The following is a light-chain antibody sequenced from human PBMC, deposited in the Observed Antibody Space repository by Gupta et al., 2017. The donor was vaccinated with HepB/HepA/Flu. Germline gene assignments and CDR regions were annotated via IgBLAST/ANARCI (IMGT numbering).Light chain of an antibody. V-gene: IGKV4-1*01. Sequence: ILLTHPPHSLPLSLGERATLNCKSSQSICYSPNNKNYLAWYQQKPGQPPKLLIYGASTRESGVPERFSGSGSETDFTLTISSLQAEDVAVYYCQQYYSTPITFGRGTRLEIK. J-gene: IGKJ5*01. CDR1: QSICYSPNNKNY. CDR3: QQYYSTPIT. CDR2: GAS.